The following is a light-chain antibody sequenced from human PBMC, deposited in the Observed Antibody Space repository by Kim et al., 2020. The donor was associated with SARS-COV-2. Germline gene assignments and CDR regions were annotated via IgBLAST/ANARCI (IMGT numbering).Light chain of an antibody. Sequence: IQMTQSPSSLSASVGDRVTITCRASQNIHFHLNWYQQKPGKAPKVLIYDISTLQSGVSSRFSGSGSGTGFTLTISSLQPEDFATYYCQQTYGSPLTLGGGTKLEI. CDR3: QQTYGSPLT. J-gene: IGKJ4*01. CDR2: DIS. CDR1: QNIHFH. V-gene: IGKV1-39*01.